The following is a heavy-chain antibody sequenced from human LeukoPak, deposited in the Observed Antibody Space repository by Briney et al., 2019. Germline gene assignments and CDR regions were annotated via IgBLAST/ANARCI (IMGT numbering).Heavy chain of an antibody. D-gene: IGHD5-18*01. CDR2: INHSGST. Sequence: SETLSLTCAVYGGSFSGYYWSWIRQPPGKGLEWIGEINHSGSTNYNPSLKSRVTIPVDTSKNQFSLKLSSVTAADTAVYYCARARGYSYGYPDYWGQGTLVTVSS. CDR1: GGSFSGYY. CDR3: ARARGYSYGYPDY. V-gene: IGHV4-34*01. J-gene: IGHJ4*02.